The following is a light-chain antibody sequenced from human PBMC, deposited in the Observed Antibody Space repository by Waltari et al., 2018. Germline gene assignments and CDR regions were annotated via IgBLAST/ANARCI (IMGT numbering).Light chain of an antibody. Sequence: EMTQSPDSLPVSLGERATINCKSSQSVLYNFNNKNYLAWFQLKPGQPPKLLIRWASTREPGVPDRFSGSGSGTDFTLTISSLQTEDVVVYYCQQYLTLPYSFGQGTKLEIK. CDR3: QQYLTLPYS. CDR2: WAS. V-gene: IGKV4-1*01. J-gene: IGKJ2*03. CDR1: QSVLYNFNNKNY.